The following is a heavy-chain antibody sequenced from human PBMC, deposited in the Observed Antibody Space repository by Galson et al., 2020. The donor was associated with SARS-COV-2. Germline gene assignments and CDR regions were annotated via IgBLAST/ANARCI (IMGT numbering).Heavy chain of an antibody. CDR1: GFTFDDYA. CDR3: AKDISWRLERYGMDV. V-gene: IGHV3-9*01. J-gene: IGHJ6*02. D-gene: IGHD1-1*01. CDR2: ISWNSGSI. Sequence: GGSLRLSCAASGFTFDDYAMHWVRQVPGKGLEWVSGISWNSGSIGYADSVKGRFTTSRDNAKNSLYLQMNSLRAEDTALYYCAKDISWRLERYGMDVWGQGTTVTVSS.